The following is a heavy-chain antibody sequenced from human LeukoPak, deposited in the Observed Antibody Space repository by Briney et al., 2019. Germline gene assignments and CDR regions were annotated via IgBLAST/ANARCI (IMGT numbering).Heavy chain of an antibody. J-gene: IGHJ4*02. CDR3: AREGYYGSGSPPSLYFDY. V-gene: IGHV3-30-3*01. CDR1: GFTFRTYA. Sequence: GTSLRLSCSASGFTFRTYALHWVRQAPGRGLEWVALISFDGNNKYYADSVKGRFTISRDNPKNTLYLQMNSLRVEDTAVYYCAREGYYGSGSPPSLYFDYWGQGTLVTVSS. CDR2: ISFDGNNK. D-gene: IGHD3-10*01.